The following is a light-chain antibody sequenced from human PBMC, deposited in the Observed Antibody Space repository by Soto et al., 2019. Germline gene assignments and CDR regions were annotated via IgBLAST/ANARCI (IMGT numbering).Light chain of an antibody. Sequence: EIVMTQSPATLSVSPGERATLSCRASQSVGSALAWYQQKPGQAPRLLIYGASTRATGIPARFSGSGSGTEFTLTISSLQSEDCAVYYCQQYDNWPPYTFGQGTKLEIK. CDR1: QSVGSA. J-gene: IGKJ2*01. CDR2: GAS. CDR3: QQYDNWPPYT. V-gene: IGKV3-15*01.